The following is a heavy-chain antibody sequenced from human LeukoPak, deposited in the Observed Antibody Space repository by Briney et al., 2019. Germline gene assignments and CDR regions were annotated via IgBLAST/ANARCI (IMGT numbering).Heavy chain of an antibody. J-gene: IGHJ3*02. D-gene: IGHD3-10*01. CDR2: IYSGGST. CDR1: GFTVSSNY. CDR3: ATYLGVTAAFDI. Sequence: GGSLRLSCAASGFTVSSNYMSWVRQAPGKGLEWVSVIYSGGSTYYADSVKGRFTISRDKSKNTVYLQMNSLRVEDTAVYYCATYLGVTAAFDIWGLGTTVTVSP. V-gene: IGHV3-53*01.